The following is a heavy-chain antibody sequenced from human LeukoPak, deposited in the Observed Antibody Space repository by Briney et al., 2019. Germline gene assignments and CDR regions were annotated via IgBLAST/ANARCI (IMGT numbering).Heavy chain of an antibody. CDR2: IYPGDSDT. J-gene: IGHJ6*02. CDR1: GYSFTSYW. D-gene: IGHD4-17*01. V-gene: IGHV5-51*01. Sequence: GESLKISCKGSGYSFTSYWIGWVRQMPGKGLEWMGIIYPGDSDTRYSPSFQGQVTISADKSISTAYLQWSSLKASDTAMYYCARHWETTVIPGGYYYGMDVWGQGTTVTVSS. CDR3: ARHWETTVIPGGYYYGMDV.